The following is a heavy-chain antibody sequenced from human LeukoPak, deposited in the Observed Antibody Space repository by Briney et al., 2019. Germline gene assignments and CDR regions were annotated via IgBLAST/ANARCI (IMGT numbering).Heavy chain of an antibody. CDR1: GYTLTELS. CDR2: FDPEDGEA. D-gene: IGHD5-24*01. J-gene: IGHJ4*02. Sequence: ASVKVSCKVSGYTLTELSMHWVRQAPGKGLEWMGGFDPEDGEAIYAQKFQGRVTMTEDTSTDTAYMELSSLRSEDTAVYYCATDPDGYNRFDYWGQGTLVTVSS. CDR3: ATDPDGYNRFDY. V-gene: IGHV1-24*01.